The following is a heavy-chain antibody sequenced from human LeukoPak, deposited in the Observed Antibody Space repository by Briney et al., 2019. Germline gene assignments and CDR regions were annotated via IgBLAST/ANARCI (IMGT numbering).Heavy chain of an antibody. J-gene: IGHJ4*02. Sequence: SVKVSCKASGGTFSSYAISRVRQAPGQGLEWMGGIIPIFGTANYAQKFQGRVTITADESTSTAYMELSSLRSEDTAVYYCASYPRGGSGYDYWGQGTLVTVSS. CDR1: GGTFSSYA. V-gene: IGHV1-69*01. CDR3: ASYPRGGSGYDY. CDR2: IIPIFGTA. D-gene: IGHD2-15*01.